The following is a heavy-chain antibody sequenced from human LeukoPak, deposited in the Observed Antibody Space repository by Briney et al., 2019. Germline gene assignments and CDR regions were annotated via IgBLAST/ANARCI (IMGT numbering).Heavy chain of an antibody. CDR2: IKKDGSEK. CDR3: AKDPRVLRFLEWPVHYFDY. Sequence: GGSLRLSCAASGFTFNTYWMNWIRQAPGKGLEWVANIKKDGSEKYYVDSVKGRFTISRDNAKNLLYLLMNSLRAEDTAVYYCAKDPRVLRFLEWPVHYFDYWGQGTLVTVSS. CDR1: GFTFNTYW. J-gene: IGHJ4*02. V-gene: IGHV3-7*03. D-gene: IGHD3-3*01.